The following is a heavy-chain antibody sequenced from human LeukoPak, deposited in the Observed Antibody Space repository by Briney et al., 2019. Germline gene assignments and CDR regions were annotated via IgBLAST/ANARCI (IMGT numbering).Heavy chain of an antibody. CDR2: INHSGST. D-gene: IGHD6-13*01. J-gene: IGHJ4*02. CDR1: GGSFSGYY. Sequence: SETLSLTCAVYGGSFSGYYWSWIRQPPGKGLEWIGEINHSGSTNYNPSLKSRVTISVETSKNQFSLKLSSVTAADTAVYYCARGFSSWVSCFDYWGQGTLVTVSS. V-gene: IGHV4-34*01. CDR3: ARGFSSWVSCFDY.